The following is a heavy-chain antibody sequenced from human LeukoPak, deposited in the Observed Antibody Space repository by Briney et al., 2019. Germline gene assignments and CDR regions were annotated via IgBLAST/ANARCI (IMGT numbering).Heavy chain of an antibody. CDR2: IYYSGST. CDR1: GDSFRSYY. CDR3: ARTIAAAGTGLYYFDY. Sequence: SETLSLTCTVSGDSFRSYYWSWIRQPPGKGLEWIGYIYYSGSTNYNPSPKSRVTISVDTSKNQFSLKLSSVTAADTAVYYCARTIAAAGTGLYYFDYWGQGTLVTVSS. V-gene: IGHV4-59*01. D-gene: IGHD6-13*01. J-gene: IGHJ4*02.